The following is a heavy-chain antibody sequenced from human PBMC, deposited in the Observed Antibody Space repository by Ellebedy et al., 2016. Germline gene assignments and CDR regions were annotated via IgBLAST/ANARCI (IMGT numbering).Heavy chain of an antibody. Sequence: GESLKISXAVSGFTFTNAWMNWVRQAPGKGLEWVGRIKTNGEGGTTDYAAPVKGRFSISRDDFKTTLFLQMASLRTEDTAVYYCTTRSVEGYWGQGTLVTVSS. CDR3: TTRSVEGY. J-gene: IGHJ4*02. CDR2: IKTNGEGGTT. V-gene: IGHV3-15*07. CDR1: GFTFTNAW. D-gene: IGHD4-23*01.